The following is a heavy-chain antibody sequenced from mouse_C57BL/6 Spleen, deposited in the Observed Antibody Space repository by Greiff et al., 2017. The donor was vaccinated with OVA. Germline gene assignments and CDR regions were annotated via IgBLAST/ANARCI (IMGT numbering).Heavy chain of an antibody. Sequence: QLQQPAAELVKSGASVQLSCKASGYTFTSYWMHWVKQRPGRGLEWIGRIDANGGGTIYNEKLKSKATLTVDKPSSTAYRQISSLTTEDSAVYECARRDYYSGSSYENYFDYWGQGTTLTVCS. V-gene: IGHV1-72*01. J-gene: IGHJ2*01. CDR3: ARRDYYSGSSYENYFDY. D-gene: IGHD1-1*01. CDR1: GYTFTSYW. CDR2: IDANGGGT.